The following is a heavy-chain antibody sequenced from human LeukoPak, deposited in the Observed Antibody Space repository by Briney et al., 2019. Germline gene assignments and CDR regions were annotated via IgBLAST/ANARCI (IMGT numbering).Heavy chain of an antibody. CDR3: AIHASNSVACTVFDY. D-gene: IGHD6-19*01. CDR1: GGSIRSSSYY. V-gene: IGHV4-39*01. J-gene: IGHJ4*02. Sequence: PSETLSLTCTVSGGSIRSSSYYWGWIRQPPGKGLEWIGSIYYSGSTYYNPSLKSRVTISVDTSKNQFSLKLSSVTAADTAVYCCAIHASNSVACTVFDYWGQGTLVSVSS. CDR2: IYYSGST.